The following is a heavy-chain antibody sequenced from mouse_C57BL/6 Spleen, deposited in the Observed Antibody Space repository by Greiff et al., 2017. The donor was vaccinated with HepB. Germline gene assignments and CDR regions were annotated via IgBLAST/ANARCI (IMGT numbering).Heavy chain of an antibody. J-gene: IGHJ1*03. Sequence: VQLQQSGAELVRPGTSVKVSCKASGYAFTNYLIEWVKQRPGQGLEWIGVINPGSGGTNYNEKFKGKATLTADKYSSTAYMQLSSLTSEDSAVYFCAKGYGSSHWYFDVWGTGTTVTVSS. D-gene: IGHD1-1*01. V-gene: IGHV1-54*01. CDR1: GYAFTNYL. CDR2: INPGSGGT. CDR3: AKGYGSSHWYFDV.